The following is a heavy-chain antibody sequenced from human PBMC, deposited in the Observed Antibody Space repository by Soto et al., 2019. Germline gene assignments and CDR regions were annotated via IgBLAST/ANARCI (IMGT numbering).Heavy chain of an antibody. Sequence: ASVKVSCKASGGTFSSHGIDWVRQVPGQGLEWVGGIMPTFGSATYAPRFQGRVTISADKSTSTAHMELRSLRSEDTAVYYCATERSAQYFDYWGQGTLVTVSS. D-gene: IGHD1-1*01. CDR1: GGTFSSHG. J-gene: IGHJ4*02. CDR2: IMPTFGSA. CDR3: ATERSAQYFDY. V-gene: IGHV1-69*06.